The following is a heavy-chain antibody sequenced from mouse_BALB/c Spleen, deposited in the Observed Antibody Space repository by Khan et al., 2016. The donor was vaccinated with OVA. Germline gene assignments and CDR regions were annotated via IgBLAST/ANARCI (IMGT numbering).Heavy chain of an antibody. D-gene: IGHD1-1*01. V-gene: IGHV1S41*01. J-gene: IGHJ4*01. CDR1: GYTFTSYW. CDR2: IGTESRNA. Sequence: DLVKPGASVKLSCKASGYTFTSYWINWIKQRPGKGLKWIGRIGTESRNAKYNDMFKEKATLTLETSSNTAYIQISSLSSEDSAVYFSARENYYGRICYAMDYWGQGTSVTVSA. CDR3: ARENYYGRICYAMDY.